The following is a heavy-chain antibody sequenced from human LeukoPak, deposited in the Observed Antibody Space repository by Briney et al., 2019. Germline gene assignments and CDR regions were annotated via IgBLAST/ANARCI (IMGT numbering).Heavy chain of an antibody. CDR2: ISAYNGNT. V-gene: IGHV1-18*01. Sequence: ASVKVSCKASGYTFTSYGISWVRQAPGQGLEWMGWISAYNGNTNYAQKLQGRVTMTRNTSISTAYMELSSLRSEDTAVYYCARDPPLYYSSGWYLQGAYYHYFDYWGQGTLVTVSS. D-gene: IGHD6-19*01. J-gene: IGHJ4*02. CDR1: GYTFTSYG. CDR3: ARDPPLYYSSGWYLQGAYYHYFDY.